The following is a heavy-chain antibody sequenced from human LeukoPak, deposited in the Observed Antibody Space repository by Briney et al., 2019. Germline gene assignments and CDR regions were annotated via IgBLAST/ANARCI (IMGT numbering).Heavy chain of an antibody. CDR1: GGPISSSSYY. Sequence: PSEALSLTCTVSGGPISSSSYYWGWIRQPPGKGLEWIGSIYYSGSTYYSPSLKSRVTISVDTSKNQFSLKLSSVTAADTAVYYCASPEKGYGDYVYWGQGTLVTVSS. V-gene: IGHV4-39*01. CDR3: ASPEKGYGDYVY. CDR2: IYYSGST. J-gene: IGHJ4*02. D-gene: IGHD4-17*01.